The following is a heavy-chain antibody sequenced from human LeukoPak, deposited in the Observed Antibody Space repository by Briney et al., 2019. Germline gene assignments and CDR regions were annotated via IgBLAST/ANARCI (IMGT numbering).Heavy chain of an antibody. Sequence: GSLRLSCAASGFTFSSYAMSWVRQAPGKGLEWVSGISTSGASTYYADSVKGRFTISRDNSKNTLYLQMNSLRAEDTAVYYCATRRGGALDIWGQGTMVTVSS. CDR2: ISTSGAST. V-gene: IGHV3-23*01. CDR3: ATRRGGALDI. D-gene: IGHD3-10*01. J-gene: IGHJ3*02. CDR1: GFTFSSYA.